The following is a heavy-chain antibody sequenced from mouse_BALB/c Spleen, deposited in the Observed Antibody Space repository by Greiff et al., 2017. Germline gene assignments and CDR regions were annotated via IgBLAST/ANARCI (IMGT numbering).Heavy chain of an antibody. V-gene: IGHV5-6-5*01. CDR2: ISSGGST. D-gene: IGHD2-3*01. CDR3: ARGNDGYYPFDY. CDR1: GFTFSSYA. J-gene: IGHJ2*01. Sequence: EVKLMESGGGLVKPGGSLKLSCAASGFTFSSYAMSWVRQTPEKRLEWVASISSGGSTYYPDSVKGRFTISRDNARNILYLQMSSLRSEDTAMYYCARGNDGYYPFDYWGQGTTLTVSS.